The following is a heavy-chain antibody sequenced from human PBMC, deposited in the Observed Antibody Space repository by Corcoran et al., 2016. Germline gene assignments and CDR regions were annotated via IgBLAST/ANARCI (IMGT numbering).Heavy chain of an antibody. J-gene: IGHJ4*02. V-gene: IGHV2-70*04. CDR2: IDWDDDK. CDR1: GFSLSTRGMR. CDR3: VRARGDTDLARSPFFFDY. Sequence: QVTLKESGPALVKSTQTLTLTCTFSGFSLSTRGMRVSWIRQPPGKALEWLARIDWDDDKFYSTTLKTRLTISQDTSKNQVVLTMTSMDPVYPATCYCVRARGDTDLARSPFFFDYWGQGTLVTVSS. D-gene: IGHD5-18*01.